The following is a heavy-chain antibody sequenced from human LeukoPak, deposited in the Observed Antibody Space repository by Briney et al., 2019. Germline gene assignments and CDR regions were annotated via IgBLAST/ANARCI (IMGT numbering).Heavy chain of an antibody. CDR2: IYYSGST. J-gene: IGHJ4*02. V-gene: IGHV4-59*01. CDR3: ARGRWLQFGYYFDY. CDR1: GGSISSYY. D-gene: IGHD5-24*01. Sequence: PSETLSLTCTVSGGSISSYYWSWIRQPPGKGLEWIGYIYYSGSTNYNPSLKSRVTISVDTSKNQFSLKLSSVAAADTAAYYCARGRWLQFGYYFDYWGQGTLVTVSS.